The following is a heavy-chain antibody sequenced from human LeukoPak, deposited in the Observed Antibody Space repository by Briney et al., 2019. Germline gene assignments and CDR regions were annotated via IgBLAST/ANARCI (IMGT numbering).Heavy chain of an antibody. D-gene: IGHD3-16*01. CDR2: IYNTGST. CDR1: GAPITSHY. J-gene: IGHJ6*03. Sequence: SETLSLTCTVSGAPITSHYWSWIRQPAVKGLEGLEWIGRIYNTGSTNYNPSLKSRVTMSIDKSKYQFSLNLSSVTAADTAIYYCAREGLGEYFLYHYYYMDVWGKGTTVTVSS. V-gene: IGHV4-4*07. CDR3: AREGLGEYFLYHYYYMDV.